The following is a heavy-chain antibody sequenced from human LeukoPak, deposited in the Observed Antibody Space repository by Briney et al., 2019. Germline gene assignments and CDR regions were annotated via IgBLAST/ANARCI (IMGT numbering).Heavy chain of an antibody. CDR1: GVSMRGAY. CDR3: ARRPGAFDI. Sequence: KASETLSLTCTVSGVSMRGAYWSWIRQPPGKGLEWIGSIYYSGSTNYNPSLKSRVTISVDTSKNQFSLKLSSVTAADTAVYYCARRPGAFDIWGQGTMVTVSS. J-gene: IGHJ3*02. V-gene: IGHV4-59*08. CDR2: IYYSGST.